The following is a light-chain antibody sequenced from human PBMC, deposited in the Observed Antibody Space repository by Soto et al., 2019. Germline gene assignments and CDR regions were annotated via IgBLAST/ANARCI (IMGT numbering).Light chain of an antibody. CDR3: SSYTSSSTLDV. Sequence: QSALTQPASVSGSPGQSITISCTGTSSDVGGYNYVSWYQQHPGKAPKLMIYEVGNRPSGVSNRFSGSKSGNTASLTISGLQAEDEADYYCSSYTSSSTLDVFGTGTKGTVL. V-gene: IGLV2-14*01. CDR2: EVG. CDR1: SSDVGGYNY. J-gene: IGLJ1*01.